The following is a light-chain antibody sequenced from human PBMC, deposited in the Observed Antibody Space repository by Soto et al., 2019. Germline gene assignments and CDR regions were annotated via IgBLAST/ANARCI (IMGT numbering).Light chain of an antibody. CDR3: QQYSSYSYT. Sequence: DIQMGQSPSSLSASVGDTITITWRASRNINTYLNWYQQKPGKAPKLLIYDTSSLESGVPSRFSGSGSGTEFTLTISSLQPGDFATYYCQQYSSYSYTFGQGTRLE. CDR1: RNINTY. CDR2: DTS. V-gene: IGKV1-5*01. J-gene: IGKJ5*01.